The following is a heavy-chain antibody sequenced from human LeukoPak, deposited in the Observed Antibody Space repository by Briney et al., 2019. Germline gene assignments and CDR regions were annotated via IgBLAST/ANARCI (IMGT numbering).Heavy chain of an antibody. CDR1: GGSFSGYY. Sequence: SETLSLTCAVYGGSFSGYYWSWIRQPPGKGLEWIGEINHSGSTNCNPSLKSRVTISVDTSKNQFSLKLSSVTAADTAVYYCAREGFYVWGSYRPRDNAFDIWGQGTMVTVSS. J-gene: IGHJ3*02. CDR2: INHSGST. V-gene: IGHV4-34*01. CDR3: AREGFYVWGSYRPRDNAFDI. D-gene: IGHD3-16*02.